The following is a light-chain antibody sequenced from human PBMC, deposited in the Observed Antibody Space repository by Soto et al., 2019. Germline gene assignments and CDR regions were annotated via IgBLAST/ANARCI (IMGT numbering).Light chain of an antibody. V-gene: IGKV3-11*01. J-gene: IGKJ5*01. CDR2: DAS. CDR1: QSVSSY. CDR3: QQRSNWPPLVT. Sequence: EIVLTQSPATLSLSPGERATLSCRASQSVSSYLAWYQQKPGQAPRLLIYDASNRATGIPARFSGSGSGTDFTLTISSLEPEDFAVYYCQQRSNWPPLVTFGQGTRLAIK.